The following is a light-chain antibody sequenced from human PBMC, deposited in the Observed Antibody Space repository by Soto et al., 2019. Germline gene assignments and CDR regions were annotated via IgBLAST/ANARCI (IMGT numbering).Light chain of an antibody. CDR2: RAS. Sequence: EIVMTQSPATLSMSPGERATLSCTASHYVYSNVAWFQQRPGQAPRLLIYRASARATGTPARFSGSGSGTEFTLTITSLQSEDFAVYYCQQYHNLWTFGQGTKVDIX. V-gene: IGKV3-15*01. J-gene: IGKJ1*01. CDR3: QQYHNLWT. CDR1: HYVYSN.